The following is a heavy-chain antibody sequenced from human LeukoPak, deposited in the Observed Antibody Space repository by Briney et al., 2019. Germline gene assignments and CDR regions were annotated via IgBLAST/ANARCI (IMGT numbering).Heavy chain of an antibody. D-gene: IGHD6-6*01. CDR3: ARESSSADAYDF. CDR2: INPISGAT. CDR1: GYTFTAYY. J-gene: IGHJ3*01. V-gene: IGHV1-2*06. Sequence: ASVKVSCTASGYTFTAYYIHWVQQAPGQGLEWMGRINPISGATNYAPKLQGRVTMTRDTSINTAYMELSRLRSDDTAFYYCARESSSADAYDFWGHGTMVTVSS.